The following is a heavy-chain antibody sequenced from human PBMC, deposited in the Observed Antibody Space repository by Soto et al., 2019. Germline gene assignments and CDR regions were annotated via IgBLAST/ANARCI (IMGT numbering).Heavy chain of an antibody. CDR2: IIPILGIP. J-gene: IGHJ5*02. D-gene: IGHD4-17*01. CDR1: GVTLNNYI. V-gene: IGHV1-69*02. CDR3: XXXXXXXYGDYST. Sequence: QVNLVQSGAEMRKPGSSVKVSCKTSGVTLNNYIIGWVRQAPGQGLEWMGRIIPILGIPNYSQRFQDRLTXXXXXXXXXXXXXXXXXXXXXXXXXXXXXXXXXXYGDYSTWGQGTLVTVSS.